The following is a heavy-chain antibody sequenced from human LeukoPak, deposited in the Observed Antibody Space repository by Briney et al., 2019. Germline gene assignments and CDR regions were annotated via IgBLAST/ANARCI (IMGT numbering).Heavy chain of an antibody. V-gene: IGHV3-21*01. Sequence: GGSLRLTCAASGFTFSSCGFNWVRQAPGKGLEWVSSIGPTGTDRYYADSVRGRFTISRDNAKNSMYLQMDSLRDGDTAVYYCATETIGRHYDYWGQGTLLTVSS. J-gene: IGHJ4*02. D-gene: IGHD1-14*01. CDR3: ATETIGRHYDY. CDR1: GFTFSSCG. CDR2: IGPTGTDR.